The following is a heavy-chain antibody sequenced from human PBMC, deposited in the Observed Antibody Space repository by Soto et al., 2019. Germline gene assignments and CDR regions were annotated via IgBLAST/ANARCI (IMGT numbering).Heavy chain of an antibody. D-gene: IGHD2-2*01. CDR1: GFTVTTTG. Sequence: QVQLVQSGGGVVQPGRSLSLSCAASGFTVTTTGMHWVRQAPGKGLEWVAVLWYDGNTKYYADSVKGRFSISRDNSKNTLYLHLYSLRAEDTAVYYCARDPCFPCGSIPYLDKWGQGSLVTVSS. J-gene: IGHJ4*02. V-gene: IGHV3-33*01. CDR2: LWYDGNTK. CDR3: ARDPCFPCGSIPYLDK.